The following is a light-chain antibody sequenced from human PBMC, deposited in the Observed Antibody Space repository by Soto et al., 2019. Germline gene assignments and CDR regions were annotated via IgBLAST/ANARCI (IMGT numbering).Light chain of an antibody. V-gene: IGKV1-5*03. Sequence: DIPMTQSPATLSASVGDIVSISYRASQDISRWLAWYQQKPGKAPKILIYKASSLESGVPSRFSGSGSGTEFTLTISSLRPDDFATYYCQQYMSYSTLGQGTKVDIK. CDR1: QDISRW. CDR3: QQYMSYST. CDR2: KAS. J-gene: IGKJ1*01.